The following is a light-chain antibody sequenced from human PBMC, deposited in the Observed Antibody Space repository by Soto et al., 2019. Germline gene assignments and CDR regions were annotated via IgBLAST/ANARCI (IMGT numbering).Light chain of an antibody. CDR3: QQYNNWPPIT. V-gene: IGKV3-15*01. CDR1: QSVSIK. CDR2: DTS. Sequence: EIVLTQSPATLSLSPGERATLSCRASQSVSIKLAWYQQKPGQATRLIIYDTSTRANGIPARFSGSGSGTEFTLTISSLQSEDFAFYYCQQYNNWPPITFGQGTRLEIK. J-gene: IGKJ5*01.